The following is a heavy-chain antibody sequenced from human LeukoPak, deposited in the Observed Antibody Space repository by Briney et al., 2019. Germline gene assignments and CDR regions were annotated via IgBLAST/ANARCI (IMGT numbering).Heavy chain of an antibody. J-gene: IGHJ4*02. V-gene: IGHV3-23*01. CDR2: IGGDGVNT. CDR1: GFTFTIYA. D-gene: IGHD2-8*02. Sequence: PGGSLRLSCAASGFTFTIYALTWVRQAPGRGLEWVSIIGGDGVNTYYADSVKGRFTISKDNSKNTLYLQINSLRVEDTAVYFCAKKMGTGALYAFDSWGQGTLVTVSS. CDR3: AKKMGTGALYAFDS.